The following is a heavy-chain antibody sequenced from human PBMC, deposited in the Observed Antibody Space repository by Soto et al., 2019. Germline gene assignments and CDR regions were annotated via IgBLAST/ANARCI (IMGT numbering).Heavy chain of an antibody. V-gene: IGHV3-30*18. D-gene: IGHD3-16*01. Sequence: PGGSLRLSCAASGFTFSHYAMHWVRQAPGKGLEWVAVISHDGSNKSYADSVKGRFTISRDNSKNTLYLQMNSLRAEDTAVYYCAKEGPETPYYYYGMNVWGQGTTVT. J-gene: IGHJ6*02. CDR2: ISHDGSNK. CDR1: GFTFSHYA. CDR3: AKEGPETPYYYYGMNV.